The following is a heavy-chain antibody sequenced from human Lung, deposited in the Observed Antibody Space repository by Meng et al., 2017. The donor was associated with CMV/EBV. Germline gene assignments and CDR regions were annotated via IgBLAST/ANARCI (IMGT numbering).Heavy chain of an antibody. J-gene: IGHJ4*02. CDR1: GYMFTGYY. CDR2: INPNTDGT. V-gene: IGHV1-2*02. D-gene: IGHD3-10*01. CDR3: ARVPNWGYDTFGELEY. Sequence: SVKVSCXASGYMFTGYYIHWVRQAPGQGLEWMGWINPNTDGTYFAQQFQGRVTMTRDTSISTAYLELSRLRSDDTAIYYCARVPNWGYDTFGELEYWGPGTLVTVSS.